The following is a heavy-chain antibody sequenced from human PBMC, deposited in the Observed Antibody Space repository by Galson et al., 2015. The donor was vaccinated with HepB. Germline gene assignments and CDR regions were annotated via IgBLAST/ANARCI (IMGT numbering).Heavy chain of an antibody. CDR1: GFTFSNAW. CDR3: TTDLRVLLWFGEHRTFDY. CDR2: IKSKTDGGTT. V-gene: IGHV3-15*07. Sequence: SLRLSCAASGFTFSNAWMNWVRQAPGKGLEWVGRIKSKTDGGTTDYAAPVKGRFTISRDDSKNTLYLQMNSLKTEDTAVYYCTTDLRVLLWFGEHRTFDYWGQGTLVTVSS. J-gene: IGHJ4*02. D-gene: IGHD3-10*01.